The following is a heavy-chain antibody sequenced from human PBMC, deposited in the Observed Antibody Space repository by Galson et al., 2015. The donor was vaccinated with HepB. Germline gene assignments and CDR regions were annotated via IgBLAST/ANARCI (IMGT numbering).Heavy chain of an antibody. J-gene: IGHJ5*02. D-gene: IGHD3-16*01. CDR1: GFTFSDYN. CDR2: IWYDGTIK. V-gene: IGHV3-33*01. CDR3: ARDGRRGDLDP. Sequence: LRLSCAASGFTFSDYNMHWLRQSPGKGLEWVAVIWYDGTIKYYADSVKGRFTISRDNSKNTLYPQMNSLRAADTAVYSCARDGRRGDLDPWGQGTLVTVSS.